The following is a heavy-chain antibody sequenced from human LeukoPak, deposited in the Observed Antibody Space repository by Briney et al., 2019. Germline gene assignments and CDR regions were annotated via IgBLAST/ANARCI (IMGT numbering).Heavy chain of an antibody. V-gene: IGHV3-21*01. CDR2: ISAGSGYI. D-gene: IGHD4-17*01. Sequence: GGSLRLSCAASGFTFSSYEMNWVRQAPGKGLEWVSSISAGSGYIYYADSVKGRFTISRDNAKNSLYLQMNSLRAEDTAVYYCARESMTTVTNDAFDIWGQGTMVTVSS. J-gene: IGHJ3*02. CDR3: ARESMTTVTNDAFDI. CDR1: GFTFSSYE.